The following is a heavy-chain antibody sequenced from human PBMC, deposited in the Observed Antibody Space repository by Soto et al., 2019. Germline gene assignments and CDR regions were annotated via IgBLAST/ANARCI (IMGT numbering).Heavy chain of an antibody. J-gene: IGHJ4*02. CDR2: IIPILGIA. CDR3: ARGVLRFLEWQTTYFDY. V-gene: IGHV1-69*02. Sequence: QVQLVQSGAEVKKPGSSVKVSCKASGGTFSSYTISWVRQAPGQGLEWMGRIIPILGIANYAQKFQGRVTITADKSTSTAYMELSSLRSEDTAVYYCARGVLRFLEWQTTYFDYWGQGTLVTVSS. CDR1: GGTFSSYT. D-gene: IGHD3-3*01.